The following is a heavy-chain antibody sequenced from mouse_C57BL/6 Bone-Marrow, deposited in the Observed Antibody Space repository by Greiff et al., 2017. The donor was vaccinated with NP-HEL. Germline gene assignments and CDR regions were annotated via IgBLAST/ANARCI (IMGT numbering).Heavy chain of an antibody. J-gene: IGHJ3*01. CDR3: AREGYLFAY. CDR1: GYSITSGYY. V-gene: IGHV3-6*01. Sequence: ESGPGLVKPSQSLSLTCSVTGYSITSGYYWNWIRQFPGNKLEWMGYISYDGSNNYNPSLKNRISITRDTSKNQFFLKLNSVTTEDTATYYCAREGYLFAYWGQGTLVTVSA. CDR2: ISYDGSN. D-gene: IGHD2-2*01.